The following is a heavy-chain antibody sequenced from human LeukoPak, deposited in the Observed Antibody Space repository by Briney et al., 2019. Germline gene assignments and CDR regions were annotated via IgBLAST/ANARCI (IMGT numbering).Heavy chain of an antibody. V-gene: IGHV3-7*01. D-gene: IGHD3-10*01. Sequence: PGGSLRLSCAASGFTFSSYWMSWVRQAPGKGLEWVANIKQDGSEKYYVDSVKGRFTISRDNAKNSLYLQMNSLRAEDTAVYYCARDPHGVYGSGSYYPPDYWGQGTLVTVSS. J-gene: IGHJ4*02. CDR3: ARDPHGVYGSGSYYPPDY. CDR2: IKQDGSEK. CDR1: GFTFSSYW.